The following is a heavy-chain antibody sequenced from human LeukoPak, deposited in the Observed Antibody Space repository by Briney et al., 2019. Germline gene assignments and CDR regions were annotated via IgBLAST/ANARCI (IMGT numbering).Heavy chain of an antibody. CDR3: ASGVGDGDYG. Sequence: SETLSLTCTVSGGSISSSSYYWGWIRQPPGKGLEWIGEINHSGSTNYNPSLKSRVTISIDTSKNQFSLKLSSVTAADTAVYYCASGVGDGDYGWGQGTLVTVSS. CDR1: GGSISSSSYY. CDR2: INHSGST. J-gene: IGHJ4*02. V-gene: IGHV4-39*07. D-gene: IGHD4-17*01.